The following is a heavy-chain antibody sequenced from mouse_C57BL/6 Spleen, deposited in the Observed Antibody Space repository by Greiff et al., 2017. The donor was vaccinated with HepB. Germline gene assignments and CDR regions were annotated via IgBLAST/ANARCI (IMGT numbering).Heavy chain of an antibody. J-gene: IGHJ2*01. Sequence: EVQRVESGGGLVQPKGSLKLSCAASGFSFNTYAMNWVRQAPGKGLEWVARIRSKSNNYATYYADSVKDRFTLSRDDSESMLYLQMNNLKTEDTAMYYCVRGGSSYDYWGQGTTLTVSS. CDR1: GFSFNTYA. CDR3: VRGGSSYDY. V-gene: IGHV10-1*01. CDR2: IRSKSNNYAT. D-gene: IGHD1-1*01.